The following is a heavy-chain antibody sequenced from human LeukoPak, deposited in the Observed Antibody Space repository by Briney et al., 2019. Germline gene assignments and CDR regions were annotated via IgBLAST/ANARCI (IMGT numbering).Heavy chain of an antibody. J-gene: IGHJ4*02. Sequence: PGGSLILSCAASGFTFSTYAMSWVRQAPGKGLEWVSAISGSGGIIYYADSVKGRFTISRDNSKNMLFLQMNSLSADDTAVYYCAKAAIAESSNWYGIDYWGQGTLVTVSS. CDR1: GFTFSTYA. CDR2: ISGSGGII. V-gene: IGHV3-23*01. CDR3: AKAAIAESSNWYGIDY. D-gene: IGHD6-13*01.